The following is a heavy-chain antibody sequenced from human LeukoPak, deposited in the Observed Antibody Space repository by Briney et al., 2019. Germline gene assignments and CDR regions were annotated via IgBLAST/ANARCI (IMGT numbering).Heavy chain of an antibody. D-gene: IGHD5-18*01. CDR2: IYYSGST. CDR3: ARDSADTAMALYYYYMDV. Sequence: SSQTLSLTCTVSGGSISSGDYYWSWIRQPPGKGLEWIGYIYYSGSTYYNPSLKSRVTTSVDTPKNQFSLKLSSVTAADTAVYYCARDSADTAMALYYYYMDVWGKGTTVTVSS. V-gene: IGHV4-30-4*08. CDR1: GGSISSGDYY. J-gene: IGHJ6*03.